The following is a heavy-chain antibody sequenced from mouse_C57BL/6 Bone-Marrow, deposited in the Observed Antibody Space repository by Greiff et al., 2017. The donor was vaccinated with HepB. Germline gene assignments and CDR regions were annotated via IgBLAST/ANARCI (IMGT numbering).Heavy chain of an antibody. CDR1: GYTFTSYW. CDR2: IDPSDSYT. Sequence: QVQLQQPGAELVRPGTSVKLSCKASGYTFTSYWMHWVKQRPGQGLEWIGVIDPSDSYTNYNQKFKGKATLTVDTSSSTAYMQLSSLISEDSAVYYCARRDPNWDFAYWGQGTLVTVSA. CDR3: ARRDPNWDFAY. V-gene: IGHV1-59*01. D-gene: IGHD4-1*02. J-gene: IGHJ3*01.